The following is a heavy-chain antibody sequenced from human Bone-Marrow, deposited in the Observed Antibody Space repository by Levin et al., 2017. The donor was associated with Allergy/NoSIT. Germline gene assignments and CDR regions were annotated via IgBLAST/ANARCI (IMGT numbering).Heavy chain of an antibody. CDR2: IYYFGTS. CDR1: GGSLSSSEYY. Sequence: SETLSLTCTVSGGSLSSSEYYWAWIRKPPGKGLEWIGSIYYFGTSYYNPSLKNRVSMSIDKSKNQFSLNLSSVTAAGTAFYYCARQAVAGGFDNWGPGTLVTVSS. J-gene: IGHJ4*02. D-gene: IGHD6-19*01. CDR3: ARQAVAGGFDN. V-gene: IGHV4-39*01.